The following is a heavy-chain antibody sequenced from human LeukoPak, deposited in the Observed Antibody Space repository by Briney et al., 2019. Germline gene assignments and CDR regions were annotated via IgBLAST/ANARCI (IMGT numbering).Heavy chain of an antibody. CDR3: ARELGYCSSTSCHQYYYYGMDV. CDR2: IKQDGSEK. Sequence: GGSLRLSCAASGFTVSTNYMSWVRQAPGKGLEWVANIKQDGSEKYYVDSVKGRFTTSRDNAKNSLYLQMNSLRAEDTAVYYCARELGYCSSTSCHQYYYYGMDVWGQGTTVTVSS. V-gene: IGHV3-7*01. J-gene: IGHJ6*02. D-gene: IGHD2-2*01. CDR1: GFTVSTNY.